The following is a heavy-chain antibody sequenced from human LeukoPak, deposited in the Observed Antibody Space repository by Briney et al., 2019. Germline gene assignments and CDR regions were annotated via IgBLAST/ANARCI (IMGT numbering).Heavy chain of an antibody. CDR1: GFTFSDHY. CDR3: AREHTSGTYYIDY. CDR2: ISNSGSTI. D-gene: IGHD1-26*01. J-gene: IGHJ4*02. V-gene: IGHV3-11*01. Sequence: GGSLSLSCAASGFTFSDHYMDWVRQAPGKGLEWVSYISNSGSTIYYADSVKGRFTISRDNGKNSLYLQMNSLRAEDTAVYYCAREHTSGTYYIDYWGQGTLVTVSS.